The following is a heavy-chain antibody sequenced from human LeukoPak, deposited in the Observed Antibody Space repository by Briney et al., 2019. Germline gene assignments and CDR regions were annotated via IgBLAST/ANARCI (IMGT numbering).Heavy chain of an antibody. CDR3: ASQGIAVAATLDY. D-gene: IGHD6-19*01. CDR1: GFKFSSYS. CDR2: ISSSSSYI. Sequence: GGSLRLSCAASGFKFSSYSMKWVRQAPGKGLEWVSFISSSSSYIYYADSVKGRFTISRDNAKRSLYLQMNSLRAEDTAVYYCASQGIAVAATLDYWGQGTLVTVSS. J-gene: IGHJ4*02. V-gene: IGHV3-21*01.